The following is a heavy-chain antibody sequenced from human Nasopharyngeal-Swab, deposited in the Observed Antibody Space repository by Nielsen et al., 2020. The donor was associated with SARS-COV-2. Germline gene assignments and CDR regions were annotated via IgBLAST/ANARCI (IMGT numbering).Heavy chain of an antibody. Sequence: SETLSLTCPVSGCSISSSRYYWGWIRQPPGKGLEWIGSIFYSGSTYYNPSLKSRVTISVDTSKNQFSLKLSSVTAADTAVYYCARPYYDSSGYDAGFDPWGQGTLVTVSS. CDR2: IFYSGST. J-gene: IGHJ5*02. D-gene: IGHD3-22*01. CDR1: GCSISSSRYY. CDR3: ARPYYDSSGYDAGFDP. V-gene: IGHV4-39*01.